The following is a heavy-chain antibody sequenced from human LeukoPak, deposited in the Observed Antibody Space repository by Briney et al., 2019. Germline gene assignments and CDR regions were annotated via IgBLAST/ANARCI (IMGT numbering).Heavy chain of an antibody. D-gene: IGHD4-11*01. Sequence: GGSLRLSCAASGFTFSSYAMSWVRQAPGKGLEWVSGISGSGGSTYYADSVKGRFTTSRDNSKDTLFLQMNSLRSEDTAVYYCARGRGMTTNSFDYWGQGTLVTVSS. CDR2: ISGSGGST. V-gene: IGHV3-23*01. CDR3: ARGRGMTTNSFDY. J-gene: IGHJ4*02. CDR1: GFTFSSYA.